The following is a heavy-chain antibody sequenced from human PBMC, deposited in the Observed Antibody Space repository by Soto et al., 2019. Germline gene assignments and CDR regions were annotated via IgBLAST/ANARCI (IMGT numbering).Heavy chain of an antibody. Sequence: GGSLRLSCAASGFTFSSYAMSWVRQAPGKGLEWVSAISGSGGSTYYADSVKGRFTISRDNSKNTLYLQMNSLRAEDTAVYYCAKDLLPKQVDTAMVTDDYCGQGTLVTVSS. J-gene: IGHJ4*02. CDR1: GFTFSSYA. V-gene: IGHV3-23*01. D-gene: IGHD5-18*01. CDR2: ISGSGGST. CDR3: AKDLLPKQVDTAMVTDDY.